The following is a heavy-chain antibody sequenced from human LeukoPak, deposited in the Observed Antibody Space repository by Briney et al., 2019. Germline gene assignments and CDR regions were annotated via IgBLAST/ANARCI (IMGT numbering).Heavy chain of an antibody. D-gene: IGHD6-19*01. CDR3: ARSTPRIIAVAGTGDAFDI. J-gene: IGHJ3*02. V-gene: IGHV1-2*02. Sequence: GASVKVSCKASGYTFTGYYMHWVRQAPGQGLEWMGWINPNSGGTNYAQKLQGRVSMTTDTSTSTAYMELRSLRSDDTAVYYCARSTPRIIAVAGTGDAFDIWGQGTLVTVSS. CDR1: GYTFTGYY. CDR2: INPNSGGT.